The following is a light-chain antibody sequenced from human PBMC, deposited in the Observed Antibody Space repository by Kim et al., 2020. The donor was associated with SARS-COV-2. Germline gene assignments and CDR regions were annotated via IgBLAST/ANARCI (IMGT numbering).Light chain of an antibody. CDR3: QQRTDWLWA. CDR2: DTS. J-gene: IGKJ1*01. CDR1: QSVRYS. V-gene: IGKV3-11*01. Sequence: LSPGERAAISCRASQSVRYSLAWYQQKPGQAPRLVIYDTSIRATGIPARFSGSGSGTDFTLTINSLESEDSAVYYCQQRTDWLWAFGQGTKVDIK.